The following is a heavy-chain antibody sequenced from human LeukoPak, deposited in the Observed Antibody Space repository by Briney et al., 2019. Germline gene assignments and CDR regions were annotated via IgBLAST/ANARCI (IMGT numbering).Heavy chain of an antibody. J-gene: IGHJ4*02. V-gene: IGHV4-34*01. D-gene: IGHD5-12*01. CDR2: INHSGST. Sequence: SETLSLTCAVYGGSFSGYYWSWIRQPPGKGLEWIGEINHSGSTNYNPSLKSRVTISVDTSKNQFSLKLSSVTAADTAVYYCARDLAHSGYDPVGDYWGQGTLVTVSS. CDR1: GGSFSGYY. CDR3: ARDLAHSGYDPVGDY.